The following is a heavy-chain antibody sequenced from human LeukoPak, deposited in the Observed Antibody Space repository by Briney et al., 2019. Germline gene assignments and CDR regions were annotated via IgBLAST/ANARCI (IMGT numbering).Heavy chain of an antibody. CDR2: ISVYNGNT. J-gene: IGHJ4*02. Sequence: ASVKVSCKASGYTFTSYGISWVRQAPGQGLEWMGWISVYNGNTNYAQKFQGRVTMTTDTSTSTAYMELRSLRSDDTAMYYCARIPVGATTSGCWGQGTLVTVSS. CDR3: ARIPVGATTSGC. V-gene: IGHV1-18*01. CDR1: GYTFTSYG. D-gene: IGHD1-26*01.